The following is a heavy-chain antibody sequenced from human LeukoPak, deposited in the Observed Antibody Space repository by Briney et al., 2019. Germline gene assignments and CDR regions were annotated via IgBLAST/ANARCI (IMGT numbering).Heavy chain of an antibody. Sequence: GGSLRLSCAASGFTFTSYAMNWVRQAPGKGLEWVSTITGSGDSTYYADSAKGRFTISRDNSKNTVYLQMNSLRVEDSAIYYCAKGTPSGIYYYFDYWGQGTLVTVSS. V-gene: IGHV3-23*01. CDR1: GFTFTSYA. D-gene: IGHD1-26*01. J-gene: IGHJ4*02. CDR3: AKGTPSGIYYYFDY. CDR2: ITGSGDST.